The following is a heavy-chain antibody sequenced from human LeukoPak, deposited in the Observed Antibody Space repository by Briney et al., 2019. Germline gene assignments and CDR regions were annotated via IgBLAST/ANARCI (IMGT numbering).Heavy chain of an antibody. D-gene: IGHD5-18*01. CDR1: GGSISSYY. V-gene: IGHV4-59*01. CDR2: IYYSGST. CDR3: ARHNTAMVGY. Sequence: SETLSLTCTVSGGSISSYYWSWIRQPPGKGLEWIGYIYYSGSTKYNPSLKSRVTISVGRSKNQFSLKLSSVTAADTAVYYCARHNTAMVGYWGQGTLVTVSS. J-gene: IGHJ4*02.